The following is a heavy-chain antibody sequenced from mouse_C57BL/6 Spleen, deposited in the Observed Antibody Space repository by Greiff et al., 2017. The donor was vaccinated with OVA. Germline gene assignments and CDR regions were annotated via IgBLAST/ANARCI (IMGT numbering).Heavy chain of an antibody. Sequence: DVKLVESGGGLVKPGGSLKLSCAASGFTFSDYGMHWVRQAPEKGLEWVAYISSGSSTIYYADTVKGRFTISRDNAKNTLFLQMTSLRSEDTAMYYCARTYYSNYVFAYWGQGTLVTVSA. CDR3: ARTYYSNYVFAY. J-gene: IGHJ3*01. CDR1: GFTFSDYG. CDR2: ISSGSSTI. V-gene: IGHV5-17*01. D-gene: IGHD2-5*01.